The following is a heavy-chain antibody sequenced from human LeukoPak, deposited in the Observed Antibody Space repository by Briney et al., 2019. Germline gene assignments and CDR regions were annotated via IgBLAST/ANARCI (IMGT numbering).Heavy chain of an antibody. CDR3: ARYSSSWYGFDP. J-gene: IGHJ5*02. Sequence: SETLSLTCTVSGGSISSGGYYWSWIGQHPGNGLEWIGYIYYSGSTYYNPSLKSRVTISVDTSKNQFSLKLSSVTAADTAVYYCARYSSSWYGFDPWGQGTLVTVSS. D-gene: IGHD6-13*01. V-gene: IGHV4-31*03. CDR1: GGSISSGGYY. CDR2: IYYSGST.